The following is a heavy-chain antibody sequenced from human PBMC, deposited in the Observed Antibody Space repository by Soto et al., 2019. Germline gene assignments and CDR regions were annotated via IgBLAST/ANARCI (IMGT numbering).Heavy chain of an antibody. CDR1: GGTFSSYA. D-gene: IGHD1-26*01. CDR3: ARALEWELLVAFDI. CDR2: IIPIFGTA. J-gene: IGHJ3*02. V-gene: IGHV1-69*13. Sequence: SVKVSCKASGGTFSSYAISWVRQAPGQGLEWMGGIIPIFGTANYAQKFQGRVTITADESTSTAYMELSSLRSEDTAVYYCARALEWELLVAFDIWGQGTMVTVS.